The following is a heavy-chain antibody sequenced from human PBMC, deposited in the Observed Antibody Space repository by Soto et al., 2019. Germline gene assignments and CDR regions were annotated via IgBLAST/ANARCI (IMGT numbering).Heavy chain of an antibody. CDR3: ARLYGSDLWSGYYTGARNYYYYMDV. CDR2: ISAYNGNT. Sequence: ASVKVSCKASGYTFTSYGISWVRQAPGQGLEWMGWISAYNGNTNYAQKLQGRVTMTTDTSTSTAYMELRSLRSDDTAVYYCARLYGSDLWSGYYTGARNYYYYMDVWGKGTTVTVSS. V-gene: IGHV1-18*01. CDR1: GYTFTSYG. D-gene: IGHD3-3*01. J-gene: IGHJ6*03.